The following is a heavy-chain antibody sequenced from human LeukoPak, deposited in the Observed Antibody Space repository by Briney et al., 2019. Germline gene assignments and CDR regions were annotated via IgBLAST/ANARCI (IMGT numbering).Heavy chain of an antibody. Sequence: ASVKVSCKASGYTLTSYYMHWVRQAPGQGLEWMGWINPNSGGTNYAQKFQGRVTMTRDTSISTAYMELSRLRSDDTAVYYCAREAGATLDYYYYYMDVWGKGTTVTVSS. V-gene: IGHV1-2*02. CDR1: GYTLTSYY. J-gene: IGHJ6*03. CDR3: AREAGATLDYYYYYMDV. CDR2: INPNSGGT. D-gene: IGHD1-26*01.